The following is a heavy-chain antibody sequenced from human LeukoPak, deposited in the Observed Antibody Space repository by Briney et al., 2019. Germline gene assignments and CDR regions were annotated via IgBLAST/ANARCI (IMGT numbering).Heavy chain of an antibody. V-gene: IGHV3-53*04. Sequence: GGSLRLSCAASGFTVSSNYMSWVRQAPGKGLEWVSVIYSGGSTYYADSVKGRFTISRHDSKNTLYLQMNSLRAEDTAVYYCAREGYYDSSGYYYDGWFDPWGQGTLVTVSS. CDR3: AREGYYDSSGYYYDGWFDP. CDR1: GFTVSSNY. D-gene: IGHD3-22*01. J-gene: IGHJ5*02. CDR2: IYSGGST.